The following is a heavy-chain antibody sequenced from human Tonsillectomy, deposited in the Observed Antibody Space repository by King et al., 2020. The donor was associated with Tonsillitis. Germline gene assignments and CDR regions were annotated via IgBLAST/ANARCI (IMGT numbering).Heavy chain of an antibody. CDR3: SATDEGRLTEVRGWARGGDEDDGGGDG. J-gene: IGHJ6*03. CDR2: IIPLFGTA. D-gene: IGHD2-21*02. V-gene: IGHV1-69*18. CDR1: GGTFRKYA. Sequence: VQLVPSGAAVKQPGSSVTFSCKVSGGTFRKYALSWVRQAPGQGLEWMGTIIPLFGTANYAQNFQGRVTITADESTSTANMELSSLRSEDTAVYYCSATDEGRLTEVRGWARGGDEDDGGGDGGGRGTTLT.